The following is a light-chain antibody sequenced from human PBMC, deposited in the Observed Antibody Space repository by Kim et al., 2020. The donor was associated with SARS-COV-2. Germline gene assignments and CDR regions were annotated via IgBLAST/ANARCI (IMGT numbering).Light chain of an antibody. V-gene: IGLV3-9*01. CDR2: RDN. CDR3: QVWDTDSSTYV. CDR1: NIGNKH. Sequence: QGHTARYTWGGNNIGNKHVHWYQRKTSQAPVLVIYRDNGQPSGIPERFSGSNSGNTATLTISRAQAGDEADYYCQVWDTDSSTYVFGTGTKVTVL. J-gene: IGLJ1*01.